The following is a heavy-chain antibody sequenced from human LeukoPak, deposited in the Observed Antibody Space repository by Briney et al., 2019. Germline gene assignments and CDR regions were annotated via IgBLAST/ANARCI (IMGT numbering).Heavy chain of an antibody. J-gene: IGHJ3*02. V-gene: IGHV3-13*01. CDR2: IGTAGDI. Sequence: GGSLRLSCAASGFTFSNYDMHWVRQATGKGLEWVSGIGTAGDIYYPGSVKGRFTISRDNAENSLYLQMNSLRAEDTAVYYCARIGVDAFDIWGQGTMVTVSS. CDR1: GFTFSNYD. CDR3: ARIGVDAFDI.